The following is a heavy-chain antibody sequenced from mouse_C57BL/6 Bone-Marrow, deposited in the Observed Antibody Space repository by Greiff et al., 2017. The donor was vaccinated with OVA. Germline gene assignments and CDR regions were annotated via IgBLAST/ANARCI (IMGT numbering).Heavy chain of an antibody. V-gene: IGHV1-82*01. CDR2: IYPGDGDT. CDR1: GYAFSSSW. J-gene: IGHJ2*01. D-gene: IGHD2-3*01. CDR3: ARHEDGYYASYFDY. Sequence: VKLVESGPELVKPGASVKISCKASGYAFSSSWMNWVKQRPGKGLEWIGRIYPGDGDTNYNGKFKGKATLTADKSSSTAYMQLSSRTSEDSAVYFCARHEDGYYASYFDYWGQGTTLTVSS.